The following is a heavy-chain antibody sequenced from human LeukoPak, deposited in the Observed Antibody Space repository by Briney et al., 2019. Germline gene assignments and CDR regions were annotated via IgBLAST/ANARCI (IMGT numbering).Heavy chain of an antibody. J-gene: IGHJ6*03. CDR2: ISSSSSYI. V-gene: IGHV3-21*01. CDR3: ARDRAAYSGYDQLVYYYYMDV. Sequence: PGGSLRLSCAASGFTFSSYSMNWVRQAPGKGLEWVSSISSSSSYIYYADSVKGRFTISRDNAKNSLYLQMNSLRAEDTAVYYCARDRAAYSGYDQLVYYYYMDVWGKGTTVTVSS. D-gene: IGHD5-12*01. CDR1: GFTFSSYS.